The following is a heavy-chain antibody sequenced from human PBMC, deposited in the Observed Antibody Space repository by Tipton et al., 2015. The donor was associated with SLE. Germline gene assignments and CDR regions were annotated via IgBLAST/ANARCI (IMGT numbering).Heavy chain of an antibody. D-gene: IGHD6-19*01. CDR1: GFTFSSYE. CDR2: ISSSGRTI. J-gene: IGHJ4*02. CDR3: AKARYSSGWLVDY. Sequence: SLRLSCAASGFTFSSYEMNWVRQAPGKGLEWVSYISSSGRTIYHADSVKGRFTISRDNSKNTLYLQMNSLRAEDTAVYYCAKARYSSGWLVDYWGQGTLVTVSS. V-gene: IGHV3-48*03.